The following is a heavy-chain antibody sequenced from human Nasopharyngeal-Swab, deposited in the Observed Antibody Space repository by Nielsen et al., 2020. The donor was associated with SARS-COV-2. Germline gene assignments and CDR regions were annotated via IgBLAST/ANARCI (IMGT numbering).Heavy chain of an antibody. CDR2: ISYDGSNK. J-gene: IGHJ6*02. D-gene: IGHD3-10*01. V-gene: IGHV3-30*18. CDR3: AKDGKYYGSGIRGYHYYYYGMDV. CDR1: GFTFSSYG. Sequence: GGSLRLSCAASGFTFSSYGMHWVRQAPGKGLEWVAVISYDGSNKYYADSVKGRFTISRDNSKNTLYLQMNSLRAEDTAVYYCAKDGKYYGSGIRGYHYYYYGMDVWGQGTTVTVSS.